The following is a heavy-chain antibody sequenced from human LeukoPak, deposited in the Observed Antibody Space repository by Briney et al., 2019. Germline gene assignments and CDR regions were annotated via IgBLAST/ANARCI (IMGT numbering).Heavy chain of an antibody. V-gene: IGHV4-61*01. CDR2: IYYSGST. CDR1: GGSISGSSYY. D-gene: IGHD3-10*02. J-gene: IGHJ4*02. CDR3: ARSTGSTMFIDY. Sequence: SETLSLTCTVSGGSISGSSYYWSWIRQPPGKGLEWLGYIYYSGSTDYNPSLKSRVAISVDTSKNQFSLKLSSVTAADTAVYYCARSTGSTMFIDYWGQGTLVTVSS.